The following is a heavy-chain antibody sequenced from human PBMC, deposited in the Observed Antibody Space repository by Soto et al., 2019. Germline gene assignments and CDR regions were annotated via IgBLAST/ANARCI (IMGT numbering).Heavy chain of an antibody. V-gene: IGHV4-39*01. CDR3: ARLRRDVYNSWAGGAFDI. D-gene: IGHD1-1*01. J-gene: IGHJ3*02. CDR1: GCSISSSTYY. CDR2: IYYSGST. Sequence: PSETLSLTCTVSGCSISSSTYYWGWSSQPPGKGLEWIGSIYYSGSTYYNPSLKSRVTISVDTSKNQFSLKLSSVTAADTAVYYCARLRRDVYNSWAGGAFDIWGQGTMVTVS.